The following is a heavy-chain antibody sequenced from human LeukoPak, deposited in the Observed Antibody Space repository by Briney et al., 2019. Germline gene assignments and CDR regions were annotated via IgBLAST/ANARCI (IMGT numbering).Heavy chain of an antibody. CDR1: GGSISSYY. V-gene: IGHV4-59*13. J-gene: IGHJ4*02. CDR2: IYYSGST. Sequence: SETLSLTCTVAGGSISSYYWSWIRQPPGKGLEWIGYIYYSGSTNYNPSLKSRVTISVETSKNQFSLKLSSVTAADTAVYYCARERVDYYDSSGPYFDYWGQGTLVTVSS. D-gene: IGHD3-22*01. CDR3: ARERVDYYDSSGPYFDY.